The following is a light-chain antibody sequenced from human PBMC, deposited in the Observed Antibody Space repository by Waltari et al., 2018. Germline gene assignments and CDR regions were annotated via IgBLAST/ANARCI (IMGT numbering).Light chain of an antibody. Sequence: QSILTQPPSISAAPGQKVTISCSGSSSNIGNNRVSWYQQVPGAVPKLLISDNDQRPSGIPDRFSGSRSATSATLGITGLQTGDEADYYCATWDNSLSGVVFGGGTKLTVL. J-gene: IGLJ2*01. CDR2: DND. CDR1: SSNIGNNR. V-gene: IGLV1-51*01. CDR3: ATWDNSLSGVV.